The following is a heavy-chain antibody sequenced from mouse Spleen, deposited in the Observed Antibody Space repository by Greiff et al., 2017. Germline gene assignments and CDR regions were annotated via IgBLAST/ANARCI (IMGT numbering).Heavy chain of an antibody. Sequence: EVKLMESEGGLVQPGSSMKLSCTASGFTFSDYYMAWVRQVPEKGLEWVANINYDGSSTYYLDSLKSRFIISRDNAKNILYLQMSSLKSEDTATYYCARERVYDYDDGYYLDYWGQGTTLTVSS. CDR1: GFTFSDYY. D-gene: IGHD2-4*01. J-gene: IGHJ2*01. CDR3: ARERVYDYDDGYYLDY. CDR2: INYDGSST. V-gene: IGHV5-16*01.